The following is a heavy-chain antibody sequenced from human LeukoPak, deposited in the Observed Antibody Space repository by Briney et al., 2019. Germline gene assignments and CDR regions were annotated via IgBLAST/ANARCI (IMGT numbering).Heavy chain of an antibody. CDR1: GFTFSEYT. Sequence: GRSLRLSCAASGFTFSEYTIHWVRQAPGKGLEWVAVMSNDGSIKKYANSVKGRFTISRDNSKNTLYLQMDSLRAEDTAVYYCAREFTIFGVVIQRYDAFDIWGQGTMVTVSS. V-gene: IGHV3-30-3*01. J-gene: IGHJ3*02. CDR2: MSNDGSIK. D-gene: IGHD3-3*01. CDR3: AREFTIFGVVIQRYDAFDI.